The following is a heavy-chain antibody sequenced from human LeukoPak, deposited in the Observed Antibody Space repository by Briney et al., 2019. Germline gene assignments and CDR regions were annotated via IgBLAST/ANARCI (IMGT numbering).Heavy chain of an antibody. D-gene: IGHD3-16*02. CDR1: GYTFTSYA. CDR2: INTNTGNP. Sequence: ASVKVSCKASGYTFTSYAMNWVRQAPGQGLEWMGWINTNTGNPTYAQGFTGRFVFSLDTSVSTAYLQISSLKAEDTAVYYCAREGEMITFGGVIATTPYWYFDLWGRGTLVTVSS. CDR3: AREGEMITFGGVIATTPYWYFDL. J-gene: IGHJ2*01. V-gene: IGHV7-4-1*02.